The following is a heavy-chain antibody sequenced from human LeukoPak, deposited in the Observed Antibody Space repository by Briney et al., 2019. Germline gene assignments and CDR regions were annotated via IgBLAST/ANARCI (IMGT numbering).Heavy chain of an antibody. Sequence: PWGSLRLSCAASGFTFEDYAMHWVRQAPGKGLEWVSGINWNSGSIGYADSVKGRFTISRDNVMNSLYPQMNSLRPEDTALYYCVKDRRNPYRPEGPFDPWGQGTLVTVSS. CDR1: GFTFEDYA. CDR2: INWNSGSI. V-gene: IGHV3-9*01. CDR3: VKDRRNPYRPEGPFDP. D-gene: IGHD1-14*01. J-gene: IGHJ5*02.